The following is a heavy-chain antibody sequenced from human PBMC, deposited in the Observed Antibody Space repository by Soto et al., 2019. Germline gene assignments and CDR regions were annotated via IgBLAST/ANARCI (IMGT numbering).Heavy chain of an antibody. CDR3: ARDYYGSGRFDS. CDR2: MYYSGTT. Sequence: SETLSLTCAVSGSSVNNNYWWGWIRQPPGKGLEWIGYMYYSGTTYYNPSLKSRVTMSVDTSKNQFSLKLSSVTAADTAVYYCARDYYGSGRFDSWGQGTLVTVS. CDR1: GSSVNNNYW. V-gene: IGHV4-28*03. J-gene: IGHJ4*02. D-gene: IGHD3-10*01.